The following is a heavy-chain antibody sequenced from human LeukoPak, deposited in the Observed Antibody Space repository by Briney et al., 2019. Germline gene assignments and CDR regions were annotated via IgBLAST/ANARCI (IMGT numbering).Heavy chain of an antibody. CDR3: AKDRRGPHYFDY. D-gene: IGHD5-12*01. CDR2: IRYDGSNK. CDR1: GFTFSSYG. V-gene: IGHV3-30*02. J-gene: IGHJ4*02. Sequence: GRSLRLSCAASGFTFSSYGMHCVRQAPGKWLEWVAFIRYDGSNKYYADSVKGRFTISRDNSKNTLYLQMNSLRAEDTAVYYCAKDRRGPHYFDYWGQGTLVTVSS.